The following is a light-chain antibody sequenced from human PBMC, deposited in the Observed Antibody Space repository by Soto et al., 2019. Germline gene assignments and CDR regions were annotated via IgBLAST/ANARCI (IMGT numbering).Light chain of an antibody. CDR2: GAS. CDR3: QQYGSSPLT. J-gene: IGKJ4*01. CDR1: QSVSNRF. Sequence: EIVFTQSPCTLSLSPGERATLSCRASQSVSNRFFAWYQQKPGQAPRLLIYGASSRASGIPDRFSGSGSGTDFTLTISRLEPEDFAVYYCQQYGSSPLTFGGGTKVDIK. V-gene: IGKV3-20*01.